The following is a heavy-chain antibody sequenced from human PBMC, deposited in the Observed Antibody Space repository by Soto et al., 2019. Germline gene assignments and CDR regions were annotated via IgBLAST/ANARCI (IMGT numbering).Heavy chain of an antibody. CDR2: IYPGDSDT. V-gene: IGHV5-51*01. CDR1: GYSFTSYW. Sequence: GESLKISCKGSGYSFTSYWIGWVRQMPGKGLEWMGIIYPGDSDTRYSPSFQGQVTISADKSISTAYLQWSSLKASDTAMYYCARHWTNSSSWSLYYCYGMDVWGQGTTVTVSS. J-gene: IGHJ6*02. CDR3: ARHWTNSSSWSLYYCYGMDV. D-gene: IGHD6-13*01.